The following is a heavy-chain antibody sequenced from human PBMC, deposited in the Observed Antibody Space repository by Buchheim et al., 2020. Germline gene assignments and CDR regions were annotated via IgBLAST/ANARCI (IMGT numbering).Heavy chain of an antibody. CDR1: GFTFSSYW. CDR2: IRGDGGVT. CDR3: ARANPADFDY. D-gene: IGHD1-14*01. J-gene: IGHJ4*02. Sequence: EVQLVESGGGLIQPGGSLRLSCAASGFTFSSYWMHWVRQAPGKGLVWVSRIRGDGGVTNYADSVRGRFTISRDSAKNTLYLQMNSLRDEDTTVYYCARANPADFDYWGQGAL. V-gene: IGHV3-74*01.